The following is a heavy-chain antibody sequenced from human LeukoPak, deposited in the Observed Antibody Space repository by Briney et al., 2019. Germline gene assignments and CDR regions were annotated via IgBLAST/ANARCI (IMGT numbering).Heavy chain of an antibody. CDR1: GFTFSSYW. D-gene: IGHD3-3*01. J-gene: IGHJ4*02. Sequence: GGSLRLSCAASGFTFSSYWMSWVRRAPGKGLEWVADIKRDGSERYYVDSVKGRFTVSRDNAENSVSLQMNSLRPEDTAVYYCAWSGEADWGQGTLVTVSS. V-gene: IGHV3-7*01. CDR2: IKRDGSER. CDR3: AWSGEAD.